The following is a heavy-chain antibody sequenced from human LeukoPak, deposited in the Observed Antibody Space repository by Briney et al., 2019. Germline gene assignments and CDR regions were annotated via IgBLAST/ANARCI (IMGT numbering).Heavy chain of an antibody. Sequence: KPSETLSLTCTVSGGSISSSSYYWGWIRQPPGKGLEWIGSIYYSGSTYYNPSLKSRVTISVDTPKNQFSLKLSSVTAADTAVYYCARHQALIRIAARRGSWFDPWGQGTLVTVSP. CDR2: IYYSGST. CDR1: GGSISSSSYY. J-gene: IGHJ5*02. CDR3: ARHQALIRIAARRGSWFDP. D-gene: IGHD6-6*01. V-gene: IGHV4-39*01.